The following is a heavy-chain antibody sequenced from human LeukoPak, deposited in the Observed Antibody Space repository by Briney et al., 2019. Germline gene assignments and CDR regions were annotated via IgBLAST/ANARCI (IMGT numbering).Heavy chain of an antibody. V-gene: IGHV1-24*01. CDR3: ATDHSGSYRIDY. Sequence: ASVKVSCKVSGYTLTELSMHWVRQAPGKGLEWMGGFDPEDGETIYAQKFQGRVNMTEDTSTDTAYMELSSLRSEDTAVYYCATDHSGSYRIDYWGQGTLVTVSS. CDR1: GYTLTELS. D-gene: IGHD1-26*01. CDR2: FDPEDGET. J-gene: IGHJ4*02.